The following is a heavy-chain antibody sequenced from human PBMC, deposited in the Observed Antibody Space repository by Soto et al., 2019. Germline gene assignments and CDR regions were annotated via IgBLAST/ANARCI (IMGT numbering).Heavy chain of an antibody. Sequence: QVQLVQSGAEVKKPGASVKVSCTGSGYTFGSYDIHWVRQATGQGLEWMGWVNPNTGNTGYAQKFQGRVTMTRDMSKSSAYMEVNSLTSEDTAIYYCARAYGAGSFDFWGQGTLVSVSS. CDR1: GYTFGSYD. CDR3: ARAYGAGSFDF. CDR2: VNPNTGNT. J-gene: IGHJ5*01. D-gene: IGHD3-10*01. V-gene: IGHV1-8*01.